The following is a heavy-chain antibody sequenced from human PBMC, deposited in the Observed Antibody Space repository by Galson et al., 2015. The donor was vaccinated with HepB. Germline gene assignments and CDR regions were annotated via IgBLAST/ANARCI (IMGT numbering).Heavy chain of an antibody. V-gene: IGHV3-11*01. Sequence: SLRLSCAASGFTFRDYYMSWIRQAPGKGLEWVSYISSGADTIYYPDSVKGRFTISRDDAKNSLYLQMNSLRAEDTAVYYCARVRAAAGTDAFDIWGQGTMVTVSS. CDR1: GFTFRDYY. CDR2: ISSGADTI. CDR3: ARVRAAAGTDAFDI. J-gene: IGHJ3*02. D-gene: IGHD6-13*01.